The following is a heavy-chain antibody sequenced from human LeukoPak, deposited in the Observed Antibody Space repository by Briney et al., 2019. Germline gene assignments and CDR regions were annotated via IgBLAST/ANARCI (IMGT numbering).Heavy chain of an antibody. CDR2: IYHSGST. Sequence: SETLSLTCTVSGDSISSYYWGWIRQPPGKGLEWIGSIYHSGSTYYNPSLKSRVTISVDTSKNQFSLKLSSVTAADTAVYYCARVRQGRIDYWGQGTLVTVSS. CDR1: GDSISSYY. V-gene: IGHV4-38-2*02. J-gene: IGHJ4*02. CDR3: ARVRQGRIDY.